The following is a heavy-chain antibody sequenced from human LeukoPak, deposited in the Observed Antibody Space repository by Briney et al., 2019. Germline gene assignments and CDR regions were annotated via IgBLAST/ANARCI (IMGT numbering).Heavy chain of an antibody. J-gene: IGHJ4*02. V-gene: IGHV1-2*06. CDR2: INPNSGGT. CDR3: ARAFRGFRYFDWLSYSY. D-gene: IGHD3-9*01. Sequence: GASVKVSCKASGYTFTGYYMHCVRQAPGQGLEWMGRINPNSGGTNYAQKFQGRVTMTRDTSISTAYMELSRLRSDDTAVYYCARAFRGFRYFDWLSYSYWGQGTLVTVSS. CDR1: GYTFTGYY.